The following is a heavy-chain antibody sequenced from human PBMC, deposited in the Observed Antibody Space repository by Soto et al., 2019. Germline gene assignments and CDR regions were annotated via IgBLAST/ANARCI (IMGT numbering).Heavy chain of an antibody. J-gene: IGHJ4*02. V-gene: IGHV3-74*01. D-gene: IGHD2-21*02. CDR1: GFTFISHF. Sequence: GSLRLSCASSGFTFISHFMHLVRHAPGKGLVWVSRINNDGTSTGYADSVRVRFTISRDNEKNTLYLQMNSLRAEDTAVYYCVRDNWVTRIDYWGQGTLVTVSS. CDR2: INNDGTST. CDR3: VRDNWVTRIDY.